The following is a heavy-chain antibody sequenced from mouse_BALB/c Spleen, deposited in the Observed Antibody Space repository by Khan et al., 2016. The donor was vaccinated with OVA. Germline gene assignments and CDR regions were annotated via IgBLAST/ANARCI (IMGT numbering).Heavy chain of an antibody. Sequence: VQLQQSGAKLVRPGALVKLSCKASGFNIKDYYMHWVKQRPEQGLEWIGWIDPANGDTIYDPKFQGKASITADTSSNTAYLQLSSLASEDTAVYYCARSGYSAWFAYWGQGTLVTVSA. V-gene: IGHV14-1*02. J-gene: IGHJ3*01. CDR1: GFNIKDYY. CDR3: ARSGYSAWFAY. CDR2: IDPANGDT.